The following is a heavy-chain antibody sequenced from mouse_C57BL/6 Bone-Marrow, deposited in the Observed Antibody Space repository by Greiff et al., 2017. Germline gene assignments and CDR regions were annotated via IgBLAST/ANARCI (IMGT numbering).Heavy chain of an antibody. J-gene: IGHJ4*01. Sequence: EVQLVESGGGLVKPGGSLKLSCAASGFTFSDYGMHWVRQAPEKGLEWVAYISRGSSTIYYADTVKGRFTISRDNAKNTLFLQMTSLRSEDTAMYYGARTYYYGSGYAMDYWGQGTSVTVSS. V-gene: IGHV5-17*01. D-gene: IGHD1-1*01. CDR1: GFTFSDYG. CDR2: ISRGSSTI. CDR3: ARTYYYGSGYAMDY.